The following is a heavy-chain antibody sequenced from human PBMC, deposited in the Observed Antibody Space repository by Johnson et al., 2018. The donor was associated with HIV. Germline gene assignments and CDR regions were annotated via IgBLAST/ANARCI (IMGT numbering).Heavy chain of an antibody. Sequence: QVQLVESGGGVVQPGRSLRLSCVASGFTFTSYAMHWVRQAPGKGLEWVAVIWYDGSNKYYADSVKGRFTISRDNSKNTLYMQMNRLRAEDTAVYYCARDRCSSTSCIDAFDIWGQGTMVTVSS. CDR2: IWYDGSNK. CDR1: GFTFTSYA. CDR3: ARDRCSSTSCIDAFDI. D-gene: IGHD2-2*01. J-gene: IGHJ3*02. V-gene: IGHV3-33*08.